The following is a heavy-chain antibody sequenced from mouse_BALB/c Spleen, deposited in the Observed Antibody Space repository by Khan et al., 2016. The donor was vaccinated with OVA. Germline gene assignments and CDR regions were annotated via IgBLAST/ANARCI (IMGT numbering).Heavy chain of an antibody. CDR3: ANGNYGWFAY. D-gene: IGHD2-1*01. CDR2: ISSAGTYT. Sequence: EVELVESGGGLVKPGGSLKLSCAASGFTFSSFAMSWVRQTPEKRLEWVATISSAGTYTYYPDSVKGRFTISRDNAKNTLYLQMNCLRSEDTAMYYCANGNYGWFAYWGQGTLVTVSA. CDR1: GFTFSSFA. J-gene: IGHJ3*01. V-gene: IGHV5-9-1*01.